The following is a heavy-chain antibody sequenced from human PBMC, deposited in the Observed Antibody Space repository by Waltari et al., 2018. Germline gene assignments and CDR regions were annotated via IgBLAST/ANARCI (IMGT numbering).Heavy chain of an antibody. Sequence: EVQLVESGGGLVQPGRSLRLSCTTSGFTFGDYAMSWVRQAPGKGLEWVAFIRSKAYGGTTEYDASVKGRFTISRDDSKSIAYLQMNILDTEDTAVYYCASRSKYNDGGAADIWCQGTMVTVSS. CDR1: GFTFGDYA. CDR2: IRSKAYGGTT. D-gene: IGHD1-1*01. J-gene: IGHJ3*02. CDR3: ASRSKYNDGGAADI. V-gene: IGHV3-49*04.